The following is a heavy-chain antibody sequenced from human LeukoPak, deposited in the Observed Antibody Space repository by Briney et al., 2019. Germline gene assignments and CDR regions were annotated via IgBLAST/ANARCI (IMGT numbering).Heavy chain of an antibody. CDR3: ARDYADYVGYFFFDY. D-gene: IGHD4-17*01. V-gene: IGHV3-23*01. CDR2: ISGGGETT. Sequence: GGFLRLSCAASGFTFNNYAMNWVRQAPGKGLEWVSSISGGGETTYYADSAKGRFTISRDNSQNTLYLQMNSLRAEDTAVYYCARDYADYVGYFFFDYWGQGTLVTVSS. J-gene: IGHJ4*02. CDR1: GFTFNNYA.